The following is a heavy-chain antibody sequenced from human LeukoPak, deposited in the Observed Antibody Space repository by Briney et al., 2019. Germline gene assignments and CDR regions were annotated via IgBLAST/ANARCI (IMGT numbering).Heavy chain of an antibody. Sequence: GGSLRLSCAASGFTVSSNYMSWVRQAPGKGLEWVSVIYSGGSTYYADSVKGRFTISRDNSKNTLYLQMNSLRAEDTAVYYCAKVFIAAAGYYFDYWGQGTLVTVSS. CDR2: IYSGGST. J-gene: IGHJ4*02. CDR3: AKVFIAAAGYYFDY. D-gene: IGHD6-13*01. V-gene: IGHV3-66*01. CDR1: GFTVSSNY.